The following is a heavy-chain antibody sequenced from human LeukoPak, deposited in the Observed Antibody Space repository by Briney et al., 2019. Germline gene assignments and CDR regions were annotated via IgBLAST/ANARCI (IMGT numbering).Heavy chain of an antibody. V-gene: IGHV4-59*01. Sequence: SETLSLTCTVSGGSISSNYWSWLRQPPGKGLEWIGYIYYSGSTNYNPSLKSRVTISVDTSKNQFSLKLTSVTAADTAVYYCGRGYGPNSSGWDSWGQGTLVTVSS. CDR3: GRGYGPNSSGWDS. D-gene: IGHD6-19*01. CDR1: GGSISSNY. CDR2: IYYSGST. J-gene: IGHJ4*02.